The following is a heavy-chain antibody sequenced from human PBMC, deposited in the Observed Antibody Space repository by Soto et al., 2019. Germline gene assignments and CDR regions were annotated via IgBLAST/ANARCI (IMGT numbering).Heavy chain of an antibody. CDR3: TKEHSNYPDNWFDP. D-gene: IGHD4-4*01. Sequence: SLRLTCEASRFAYSNNAKSWGRQAPGTGLEWVSAVDGGGTKTYYADSVKGRFTISRDNSMNTLYLQMDSLRAEDTAIYYCTKEHSNYPDNWFDPWGQGTRVTVYS. J-gene: IGHJ5*02. CDR1: RFAYSNNA. CDR2: VDGGGTKT. V-gene: IGHV3-23*01.